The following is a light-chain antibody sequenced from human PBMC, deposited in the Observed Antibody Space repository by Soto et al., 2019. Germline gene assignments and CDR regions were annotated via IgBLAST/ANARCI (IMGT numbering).Light chain of an antibody. V-gene: IGLV2-11*01. CDR1: SSDVGGYNY. Sequence: QSALTQPRSVSGSPGQSVTISCTGTSSDVGGYNYVSWYLQHPGKAPKVMIYDVSKRPSGVPDRFSGSKSGNTAYLTISGLQSEDEADYYCCSFAGNYIYVFGTGTKLTVL. CDR3: CSFAGNYIYV. CDR2: DVS. J-gene: IGLJ1*01.